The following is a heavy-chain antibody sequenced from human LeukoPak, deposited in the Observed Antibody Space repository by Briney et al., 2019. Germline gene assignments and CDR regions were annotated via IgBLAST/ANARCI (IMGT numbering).Heavy chain of an antibody. Sequence: GGSLRLSCAASGFTFSSYWMSWVRQAPGEGVEWGANIKQGGSEKYYVDSVKGRFTISRDNAKNSLYLQKNSLRAEDTAVYYCARGNIVVVVAATDYFDYWGQGTLVTVSS. CDR3: ARGNIVVVVAATDYFDY. CDR1: GFTFSSYW. V-gene: IGHV3-7*01. CDR2: IKQGGSEK. J-gene: IGHJ4*02. D-gene: IGHD2-15*01.